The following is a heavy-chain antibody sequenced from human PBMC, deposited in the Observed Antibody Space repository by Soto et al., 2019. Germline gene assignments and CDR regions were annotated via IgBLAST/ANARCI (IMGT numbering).Heavy chain of an antibody. Sequence: EVQLVESGGGLVQPGGSLRLSCAASGFTVSSNYMGWVRQAPGKGLEWVSVIYSGGGTYYADSVKGRFTISRDNSKNTLYLQMNSLRAEDTAVYYCARDLVGATTEYFQHWGQGTLVTVSS. D-gene: IGHD1-26*01. CDR1: GFTVSSNY. V-gene: IGHV3-66*01. CDR2: IYSGGGT. CDR3: ARDLVGATTEYFQH. J-gene: IGHJ1*01.